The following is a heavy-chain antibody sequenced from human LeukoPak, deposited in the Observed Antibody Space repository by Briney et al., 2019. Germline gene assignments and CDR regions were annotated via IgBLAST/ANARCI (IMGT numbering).Heavy chain of an antibody. CDR1: GFMFSSNW. D-gene: IGHD5-24*01. CDR2: IKEDGTET. CDR3: AKEGRSLQTY. J-gene: IGHJ4*02. Sequence: GGSLRLSCAASGFMFSSNWMSWVRLAPGKGLEWVANIKEDGTETYYVDSVKGRFTISRDNAKNPLYLQMNSLRVEDTAVYYCAKEGRSLQTYWGQGTLVTVSS. V-gene: IGHV3-7*03.